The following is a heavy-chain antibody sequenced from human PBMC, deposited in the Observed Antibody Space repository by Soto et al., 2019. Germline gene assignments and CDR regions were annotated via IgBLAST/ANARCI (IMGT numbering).Heavy chain of an antibody. V-gene: IGHV4-59*08. D-gene: IGHD6-19*01. J-gene: IGHJ5*02. CDR1: GGSISSYY. Sequence: SETLSLTCTVSGGSISSYYWSWIRQPPGKGLEWIGYIYYSGSTNYNPSLKSRVTISVDTSKNQFSLKLSSVTAADTAVYYCARHGSIAVSGRLNWFDPCGQGALVTVSS. CDR3: ARHGSIAVSGRLNWFDP. CDR2: IYYSGST.